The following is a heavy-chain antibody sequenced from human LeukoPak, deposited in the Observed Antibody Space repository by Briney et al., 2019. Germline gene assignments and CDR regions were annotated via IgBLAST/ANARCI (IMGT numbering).Heavy chain of an antibody. CDR1: GGSISSNNYY. CDR2: IYYSGTT. V-gene: IGHV4-39*07. D-gene: IGHD2-15*01. CDR3: ARTQARLLHDY. Sequence: SETLSLTCTVSGGSISSNNYYWGWIRQPPGKGLEWIGSIYYSGTTYYNPSLKSRVTISVDTSKNQFSLKLSSVTAADTAVYYCARTQARLLHDYWGQGTLVTVSS. J-gene: IGHJ4*02.